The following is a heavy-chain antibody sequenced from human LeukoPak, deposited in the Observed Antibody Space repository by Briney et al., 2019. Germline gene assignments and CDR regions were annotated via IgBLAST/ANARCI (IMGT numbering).Heavy chain of an antibody. CDR1: GFTFSSSW. V-gene: IGHV3-21*03. J-gene: IGHJ6*03. CDR3: ARDLLGYNYHYMDV. Sequence: GGSLRLSCAASGFTFSSSWMNWVRQAPGKGLEWVSSISSSSSYIYYADSVKGRFTSSRDNAKKSLYLQMNSLRAEDTAVYYCARDLLGYNYHYMDVWGKGTTVTVSS. CDR2: ISSSSSYI. D-gene: IGHD3-10*01.